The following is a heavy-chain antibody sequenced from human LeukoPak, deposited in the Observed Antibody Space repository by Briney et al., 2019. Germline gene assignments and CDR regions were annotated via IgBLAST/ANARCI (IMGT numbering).Heavy chain of an antibody. J-gene: IGHJ4*02. CDR2: IWYDGSNK. CDR1: GFTFSSYG. V-gene: IGHV3-33*01. D-gene: IGHD6-13*01. Sequence: GGSLRISCAASGFTFSSYGMHWVRQAPGKGLEWVAVIWYDGSNKYYADSVKGRFTISRDNSKNTLYLQMDSLRAEDTAVYYCARVSAYGRSRYSVFDYWGQGTLVTVSS. CDR3: ARVSAYGRSRYSVFDY.